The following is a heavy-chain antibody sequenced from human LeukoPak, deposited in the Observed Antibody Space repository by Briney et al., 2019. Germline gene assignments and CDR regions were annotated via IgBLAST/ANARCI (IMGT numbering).Heavy chain of an antibody. J-gene: IGHJ4*02. D-gene: IGHD2-15*01. CDR2: FYYTGDT. V-gene: IGHV4-39*01. CDR3: ARLLPYCSDGICYFWEYFDS. Sequence: PSETLSLTCSVSGGSISSSTYSWGWIRQPPGKGLEWIGSFYYTGDTYYGPSLKSRVTISVDTSKNQFSLNLTSLTAADTAAYYCARLLPYCSDGICYFWEYFDSWGQGTLVTVSS. CDR1: GGSISSSTYS.